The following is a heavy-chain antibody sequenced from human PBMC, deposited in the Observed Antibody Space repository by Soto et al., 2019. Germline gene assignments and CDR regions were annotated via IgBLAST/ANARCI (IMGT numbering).Heavy chain of an antibody. D-gene: IGHD1-26*01. CDR3: ARHLEYSGYFGD. CDR1: GGSISSSSYY. J-gene: IGHJ4*02. Sequence: QLQLQVSGPGLEKPSETLSLTCTVSGGSISSSSYYWGWIRQPPGKGLECIGSIYYSGSTYYNPSLKSRVTISVDTSNNQFSLKLSSVTAADTALYYCARHLEYSGYFGDWGQGTLVTVSS. V-gene: IGHV4-39*01. CDR2: IYYSGST.